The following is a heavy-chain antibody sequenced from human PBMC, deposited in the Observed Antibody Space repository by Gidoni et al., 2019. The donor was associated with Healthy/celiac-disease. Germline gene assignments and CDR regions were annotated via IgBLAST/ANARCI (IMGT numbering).Heavy chain of an antibody. CDR1: GGTFSSYA. Sequence: QVQLVQSGAEVKKPGSSVKVSCKASGGTFSSYAISWVRQSPGQGLEWMGGIIPIFGTANYEQKFQGRVTITADESTSTAYMELSSMISEDTAVYYCAREWEPYYYYYGMDVWGQGTTVTVSS. J-gene: IGHJ6*02. CDR3: AREWEPYYYYYGMDV. V-gene: IGHV1-69*01. CDR2: IIPIFGTA. D-gene: IGHD1-26*01.